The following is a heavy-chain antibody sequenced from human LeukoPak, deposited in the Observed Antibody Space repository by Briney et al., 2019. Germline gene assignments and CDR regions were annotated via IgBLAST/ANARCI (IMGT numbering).Heavy chain of an antibody. CDR1: GFSFMNAW. J-gene: IGHJ4*02. D-gene: IGHD2/OR15-2a*01. V-gene: IGHV3-15*01. CDR2: IKSNADGGTP. Sequence: KPGGSLRLSCAASGFSFMNAWMIWVRQAPGKGLEWVGRIKSNADGGTPDYAAPARGRFTTSRDDSKNTLYRQMNSLKTEDTAVYYCTTFYHEYSPYWGRGTLVTVSS. CDR3: TTFYHEYSPY.